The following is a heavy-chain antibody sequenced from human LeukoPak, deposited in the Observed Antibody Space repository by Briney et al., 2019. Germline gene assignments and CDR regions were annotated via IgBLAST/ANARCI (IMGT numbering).Heavy chain of an antibody. D-gene: IGHD3-3*01. CDR1: GFTFSSYS. CDR3: ARDRAPGIFGVVSAYYYYMDV. J-gene: IGHJ6*03. Sequence: PGGSLRLSCAASGFTFSSYSMNWVRQAPGKGLEWVSYISSSSSTIYYADSVKGRFTISRDNAKNSLYLQMNSLRAEDTAVYYCARDRAPGIFGVVSAYYYYMDVWGKGTTVSVSS. V-gene: IGHV3-48*04. CDR2: ISSSSSTI.